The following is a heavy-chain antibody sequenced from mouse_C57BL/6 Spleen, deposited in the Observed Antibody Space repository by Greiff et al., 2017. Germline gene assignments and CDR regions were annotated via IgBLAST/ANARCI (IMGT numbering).Heavy chain of an antibody. CDR1: GYSITSGYD. J-gene: IGHJ2*01. CDR2: ISYSGST. V-gene: IGHV3-1*01. CDR3: ARGLSFGFDY. D-gene: IGHD3-3*01. Sequence: EVKLEESGPGMVKPSQSLSLTCTVTGYSITSGYDWHWIRHFPGNKLEWMGYISYSGSTNYNPSLKSRISITHDTSKNHFFLKLNSVTTEDTATYYCARGLSFGFDYWGQGTTLTVSS.